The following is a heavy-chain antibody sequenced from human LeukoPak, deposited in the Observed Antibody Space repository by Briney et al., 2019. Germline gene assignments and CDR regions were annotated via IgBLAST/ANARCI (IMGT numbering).Heavy chain of an antibody. CDR3: TRDIGTYHWSDP. V-gene: IGHV3-73*01. CDR1: GFTFSGSA. CDR2: IDKKDKGYATAT. J-gene: IGHJ5*02. Sequence: PGGSLRLSCAAAGFTFSGSAIHWVRQSSGKGLEWVGQIDKKDKGYATATAYAASVKGRFTISRDDSINTAYLQMKSLKTEDTALYYCTRDIGTYHWSDPCGQATLVTVSS. D-gene: IGHD2-15*01.